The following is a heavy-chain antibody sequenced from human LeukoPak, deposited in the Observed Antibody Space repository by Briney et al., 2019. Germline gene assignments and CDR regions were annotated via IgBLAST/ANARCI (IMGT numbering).Heavy chain of an antibody. V-gene: IGHV3-21*01. D-gene: IGHD2-15*01. Sequence: GGGLRRSCAAAAGTFSSDRMSWVRQSPGEGRELGSSISMSRSYIYYAASVTGRFTISSDNAKNSLYLQMNSLRAEDTAVYYCARAGCSGGSCYDSWGQGTMVTVSS. CDR1: AGTFSSDR. CDR3: ARAGCSGGSCYDS. J-gene: IGHJ3*01. CDR2: ISMSRSYI.